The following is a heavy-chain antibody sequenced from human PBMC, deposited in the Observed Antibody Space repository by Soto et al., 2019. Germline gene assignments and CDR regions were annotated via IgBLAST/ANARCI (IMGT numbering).Heavy chain of an antibody. J-gene: IGHJ4*02. CDR2: IRGSGGST. CDR1: GFTFSDAW. Sequence: GGSLRLSCAGSGFTFSDAWINWVRQAPGKGLEWVSAIRGSGGSTYYADSVKGRFTISRDNSKNTLYLQMNSLRAEDTAVYYCAKLHRLIIFDYWGQGTLVTVSS. D-gene: IGHD3-10*01. CDR3: AKLHRLIIFDY. V-gene: IGHV3-23*01.